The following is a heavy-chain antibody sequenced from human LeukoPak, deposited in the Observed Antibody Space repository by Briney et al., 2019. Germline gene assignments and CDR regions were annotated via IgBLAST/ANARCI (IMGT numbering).Heavy chain of an antibody. CDR3: SRVDSLQES. J-gene: IGHJ5*02. CDR2: ISGSGGGT. V-gene: IGHV3-23*01. Sequence: PGGSLRLSCAASGFTFSSYAMSWVRQAPGKGLDWVSTISGSGGGTYYGDSVKGRFTVSRDNAKNSLYLQMNSLRDEDTAVYYCSRVDSLQESWGQGTLVTVSS. D-gene: IGHD2-21*01. CDR1: GFTFSSYA.